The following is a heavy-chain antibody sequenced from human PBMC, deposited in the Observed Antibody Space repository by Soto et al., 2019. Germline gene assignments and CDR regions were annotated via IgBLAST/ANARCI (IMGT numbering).Heavy chain of an antibody. CDR3: ASGYFDWLSQTRDAFDI. CDR1: GGSLSGYY. CDR2: INHSGST. D-gene: IGHD3-9*01. J-gene: IGHJ3*02. V-gene: IGHV4-34*01. Sequence: SETLSLTCAVYGGSLSGYYWSWIRQPPGKGLEWIGEINHSGSTNYNPSLKSRVTISVDTSKNQFSLKLSSVTAADTAVYYCASGYFDWLSQTRDAFDIWGQGTMVTVSS.